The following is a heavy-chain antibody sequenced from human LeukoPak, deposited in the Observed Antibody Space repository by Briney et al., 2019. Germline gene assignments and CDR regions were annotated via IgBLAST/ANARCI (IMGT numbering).Heavy chain of an antibody. V-gene: IGHV1-8*01. Sequence: ASVKVSCKASGYTFSNYDINWVRQATGQGLEWMGWMNPNSGNTGYAQKFQGRVTMTRNTSISTANMELSSLRSEDTAVYYWAGDIVGATGDDACHIGGQGT. CDR1: GYTFSNYD. CDR2: MNPNSGNT. CDR3: AGDIVGATGDDACHI. D-gene: IGHD1-26*01. J-gene: IGHJ3*02.